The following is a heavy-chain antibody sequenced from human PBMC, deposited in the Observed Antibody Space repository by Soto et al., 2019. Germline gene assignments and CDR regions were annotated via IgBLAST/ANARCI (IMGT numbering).Heavy chain of an antibody. CDR1: GGTFSSYT. J-gene: IGHJ6*03. V-gene: IGHV1-69*08. CDR3: AREGGAAAGTYYYYMDV. D-gene: IGHD6-13*01. CDR2: IIPILGIA. Sequence: QVQLVQSGAEVKKPGSSVKVSCKASGGTFSSYTISWLRQAPGQGLEWMGRIIPILGIANYAQKFQGRVTITADKSTSTAYMELSSLRSEDTAVYYCAREGGAAAGTYYYYMDVWGKGTTVTVSS.